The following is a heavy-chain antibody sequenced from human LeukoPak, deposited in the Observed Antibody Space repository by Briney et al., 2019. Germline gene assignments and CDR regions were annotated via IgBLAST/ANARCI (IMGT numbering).Heavy chain of an antibody. D-gene: IGHD6-6*01. CDR2: IRYNGSNK. V-gene: IGHV3-30*02. Sequence: GGSLRLTCAASGFTFSSYGMRWVRQAPGKGLEWVAFIRYNGSNKYYADSVKGRFTISRDNSKNTLYLQMNSLRAEDTAVYYCARDQSSIAATGAFNYWGQGTLVTVSS. J-gene: IGHJ4*02. CDR3: ARDQSSIAATGAFNY. CDR1: GFTFSSYG.